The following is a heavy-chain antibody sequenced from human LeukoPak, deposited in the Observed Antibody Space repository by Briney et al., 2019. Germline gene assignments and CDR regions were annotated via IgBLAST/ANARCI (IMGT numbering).Heavy chain of an antibody. J-gene: IGHJ4*02. CDR3: AKTLDSSSWYNL. D-gene: IGHD6-13*01. V-gene: IGHV3-23*01. CDR1: GFTFSGYA. CDR2: ISGCGGST. Sequence: GGSPRLSCAASGFTFSGYAMSSGRQAPGKGLERGSAISGCGGSTYYADSVKGRFTISRDNSKNTLYLQMNGLRAEDTAVYYCAKTLDSSSWYNLWGQGTLVTVSS.